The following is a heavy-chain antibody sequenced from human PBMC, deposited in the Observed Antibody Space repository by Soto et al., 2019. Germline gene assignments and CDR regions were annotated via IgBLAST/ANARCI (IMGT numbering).Heavy chain of an antibody. CDR1: GFTFSSFS. J-gene: IGHJ4*02. CDR2: ISRSSSYI. V-gene: IGHV3-21*01. CDR3: ARLMGVVVATFFDY. D-gene: IGHD2-15*01. Sequence: GGSLRLSCAASGFTFSSFSMNWVRQAPGKGLEWVSSISRSSSYIYYADSVKGRFTISRDNAKNSLYLQMNSLRAEDTAVYYCARLMGVVVATFFDYWGQGTLVTVSS.